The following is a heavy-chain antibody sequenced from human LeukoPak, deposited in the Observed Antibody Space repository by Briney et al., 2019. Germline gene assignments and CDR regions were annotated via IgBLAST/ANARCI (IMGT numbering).Heavy chain of an antibody. CDR2: ISTYNGDT. V-gene: IGHV1-18*01. D-gene: IGHD6-19*01. CDR3: ARDPSNTSGWYIYFDY. J-gene: IGHJ4*02. CDR1: GYTFNTYA. Sequence: ASVMVSCTASGYTFNTYAISWVRQAPGQGLEWMGWISTYNGDTKYAQKFQGRVTMTTDTSTTTAYIELRSLRSDDTAVYYCARDPSNTSGWYIYFDYWGQGALVTVSS.